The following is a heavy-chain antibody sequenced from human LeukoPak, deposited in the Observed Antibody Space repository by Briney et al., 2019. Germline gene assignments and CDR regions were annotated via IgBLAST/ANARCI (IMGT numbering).Heavy chain of an antibody. CDR2: IKGGGGDP. J-gene: IGHJ4*02. V-gene: IGHV3-23*01. Sequence: GGYLRLSCAASRFIFSTYAMGWVRQAPGKALEWVSSIKGGGGDPFYADSVKGRFTISRDNSKNTLFLQLNSLRAEDSAVYYCAKGGHDFNPFYWWGQGTLVTVSS. CDR3: AKGGHDFNPFYW. CDR1: RFIFSTYA. D-gene: IGHD2-21*02.